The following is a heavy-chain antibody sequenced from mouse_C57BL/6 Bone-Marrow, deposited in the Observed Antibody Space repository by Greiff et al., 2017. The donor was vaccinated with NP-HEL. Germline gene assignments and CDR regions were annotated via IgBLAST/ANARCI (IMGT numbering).Heavy chain of an antibody. CDR1: GYTFTSYW. J-gene: IGHJ3*01. Sequence: QQSCKASGYTFTSYWMQWVKQRPGQGLEWIGEIGPSDSYTNYNQKFKGKTTLTVATSSTTSFMQLSSLTSEDSAGYCCARRGGAWFAYWGQGTLVTVSA. V-gene: IGHV1-50*01. CDR3: ARRGGAWFAY. CDR2: IGPSDSYT.